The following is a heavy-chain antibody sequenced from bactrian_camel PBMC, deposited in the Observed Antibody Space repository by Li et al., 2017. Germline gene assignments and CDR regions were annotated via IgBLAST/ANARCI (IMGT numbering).Heavy chain of an antibody. J-gene: IGHJ4*01. CDR2: IDIGDGST. CDR1: GYTFNTY. Sequence: VQLVESGGGSALAGGSVRLSCAVSGYTFNTYSWFRQAPGQEREGVAAIDIGDGSTYYLNSVEGRFTISTYNAKNTLHLHLGSLKPEDTAMYYCAADTLFLPTTSMTCDYNHWGQGTQVTVS. D-gene: IGHD4*01. CDR3: AADTLFLPTTSMTCDYNH. V-gene: IGHV3S31*01.